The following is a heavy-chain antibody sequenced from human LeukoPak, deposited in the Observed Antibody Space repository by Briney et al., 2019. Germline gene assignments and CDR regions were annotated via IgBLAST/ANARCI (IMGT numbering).Heavy chain of an antibody. V-gene: IGHV3-23*01. D-gene: IGHD5-12*01. CDR2: IGGSNGIT. Sequence: GGSLRLSCAASRFTFNSYAMSWVRQAPGKGLEWVSVIGGSNGITFYVGSVKGRFTTSRDNSKDTLYLQMNSLRAEDTAVYYCARNENSGWGYFDYWGQGTLVTVSS. CDR3: ARNENSGWGYFDY. J-gene: IGHJ4*02. CDR1: RFTFNSYA.